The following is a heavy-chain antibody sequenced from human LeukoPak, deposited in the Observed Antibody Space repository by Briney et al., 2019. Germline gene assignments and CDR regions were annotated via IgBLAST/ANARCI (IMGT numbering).Heavy chain of an antibody. Sequence: ASVTVSCTASGYTFSSYDINWVRQATGQGLEWVGWMKPNSGNTGYAQRFQGRVTLTRDTSISTAYMELSGLTSKDTAVYYCARDSEGGSGWFDPWGQGTLVTVSS. CDR2: MKPNSGNT. J-gene: IGHJ5*02. V-gene: IGHV1-8*01. CDR3: ARDSEGGSGWFDP. CDR1: GYTFSSYD. D-gene: IGHD2-15*01.